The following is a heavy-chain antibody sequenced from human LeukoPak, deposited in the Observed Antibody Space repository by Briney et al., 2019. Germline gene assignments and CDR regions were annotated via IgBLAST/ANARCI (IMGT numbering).Heavy chain of an antibody. CDR3: AKEQDSAMVFDY. J-gene: IGHJ4*02. CDR1: GFMFDDYT. Sequence: GGSLRLSCAASGFMFDDYTIHWVRQAPGKGLEWVSLISWDGGSTYYADSVKGRFTISRDNSKDSLYLQMNSLRTEDTALYYCAKEQDSAMVFDYWGQGTLVTVSS. D-gene: IGHD5-18*01. CDR2: ISWDGGST. V-gene: IGHV3-43*01.